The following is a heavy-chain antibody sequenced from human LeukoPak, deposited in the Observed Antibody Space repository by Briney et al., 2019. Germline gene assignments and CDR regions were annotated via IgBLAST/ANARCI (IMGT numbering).Heavy chain of an antibody. Sequence: GSLRLSCAASGFTFDDYGMSWVRQAPGKGLEWIGSIYYHENTYYNSSLKSRVTISVDTSKNQFSLKLSSVTAADTAVYYCAREVQNHYYDSSGYYRDPYYFDYWGQGTLVTVSS. J-gene: IGHJ4*02. V-gene: IGHV4-38-2*02. CDR1: GFTFDDYG. CDR2: IYYHENT. D-gene: IGHD3-22*01. CDR3: AREVQNHYYDSSGYYRDPYYFDY.